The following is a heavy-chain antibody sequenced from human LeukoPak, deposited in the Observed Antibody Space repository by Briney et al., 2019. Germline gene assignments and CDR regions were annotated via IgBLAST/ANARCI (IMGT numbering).Heavy chain of an antibody. Sequence: ASVKVSCKVSGYTLTELSMHWVRQAPGKGLEWMGGFDPEDGETIYAQKFQGRVTMTEDTSTDTAYMELSSLRSEDTAVYYCATGVYYDSGGYPPLYYFDYGGKGPLFPVSS. CDR3: ATGVYYDSGGYPPLYYFDY. J-gene: IGHJ4*02. CDR2: FDPEDGET. V-gene: IGHV1-24*01. D-gene: IGHD3-22*01. CDR1: GYTLTELS.